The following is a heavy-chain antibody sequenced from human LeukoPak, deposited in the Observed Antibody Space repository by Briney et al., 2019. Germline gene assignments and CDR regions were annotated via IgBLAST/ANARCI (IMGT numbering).Heavy chain of an antibody. V-gene: IGHV3-23*01. D-gene: IGHD1-1*01. J-gene: IGHJ4*02. Sequence: GGSLRLSCAASGFSFSTYAMSWVRQAPARGPEWVSSIRGSGETFYADSVKGRSTLSRDDSRNTVYLQLNDLRVEDTAIYYCAKANWVSNADAVWWGQGTQVIVSS. CDR2: IRGSGET. CDR3: AKANWVSNADAVW. CDR1: GFSFSTYA.